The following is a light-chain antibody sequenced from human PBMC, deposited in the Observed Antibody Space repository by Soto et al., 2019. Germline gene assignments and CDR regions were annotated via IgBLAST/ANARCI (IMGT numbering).Light chain of an antibody. J-gene: IGLJ1*01. CDR2: DVS. CDR3: CSYAGRVNV. Sequence: QSALTQPRSVSGSPGQSVTISCTGTSSDVGGYNYVSWYQQHPGKAPKLMIYDVSKRPSGVPDRFSGSKSGNTASLTISGLQAEDEADYYCCSYAGRVNVFGTGIKVTVL. V-gene: IGLV2-11*01. CDR1: SSDVGGYNY.